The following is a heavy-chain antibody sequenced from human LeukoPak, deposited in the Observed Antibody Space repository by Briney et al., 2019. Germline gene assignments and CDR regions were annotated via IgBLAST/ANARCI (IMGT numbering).Heavy chain of an antibody. CDR2: ISAYNGNT. J-gene: IGHJ4*02. D-gene: IGHD3-22*01. CDR1: GYTFTSYG. V-gene: IGHV1-18*01. Sequence: ASVKVSCKASGYTFTSYGISWVRQAPGHGLEWMGWISAYNGNTNYAQKLQGRVTMTTDTSTSTAYMELRSLRSDDTAVYYCARVPSDSSGYYYVSLDYWGQGTLVTVSS. CDR3: ARVPSDSSGYYYVSLDY.